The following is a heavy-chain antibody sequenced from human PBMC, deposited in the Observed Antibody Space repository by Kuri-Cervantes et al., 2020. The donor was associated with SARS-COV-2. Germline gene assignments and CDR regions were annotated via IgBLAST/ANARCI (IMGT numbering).Heavy chain of an antibody. CDR1: GFTFGDYA. Sequence: GGSLRLSCTASGFTFGDYAMSWFRQAPGKGLEWVSSISSSSSYIYYADSVKGRFTISRDNYKSTVHLQVNSLRVEDTAVYYCAKDHGSDWTFPGSWGQGTQVTVSS. CDR2: ISSSSSYI. D-gene: IGHD6-19*01. J-gene: IGHJ5*02. CDR3: AKDHGSDWTFPGS. V-gene: IGHV3-21*06.